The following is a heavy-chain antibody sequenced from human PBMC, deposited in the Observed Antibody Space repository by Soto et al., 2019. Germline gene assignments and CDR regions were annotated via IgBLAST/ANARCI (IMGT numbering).Heavy chain of an antibody. V-gene: IGHV1-8*01. D-gene: IGHD2-2*01. CDR3: ARNQRGLYCSSTSCTTPYYYYYMDV. Sequence: ASVKVSCKASGYTFTSYDINWVRQATGQGLEWKEWMNPNSGNTGYAQKYKGRVTMTRNTSISTAYKKMSSLRSEDTAVYYCARNQRGLYCSSTSCTTPYYYYYMDVWGKGTTVTVSS. CDR1: GYTFTSYD. CDR2: MNPNSGNT. J-gene: IGHJ6*03.